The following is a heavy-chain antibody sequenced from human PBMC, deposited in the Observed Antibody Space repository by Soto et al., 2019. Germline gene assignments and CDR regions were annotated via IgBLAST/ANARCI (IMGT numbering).Heavy chain of an antibody. CDR2: INHSGST. V-gene: IGHV4-34*01. CDR1: GGSFSGYY. CDR3: ARTPQSRGRYDY. D-gene: IGHD2-15*01. J-gene: IGHJ4*02. Sequence: SETLSLTCAVYGGSFSGYYWSWIRQPPGKGLEWIGEINHSGSTNYNPSLKSRVTISVDTSKNQFSLKLSSVTAADTAVYFCARTPQSRGRYDYWGLGTLVTVSS.